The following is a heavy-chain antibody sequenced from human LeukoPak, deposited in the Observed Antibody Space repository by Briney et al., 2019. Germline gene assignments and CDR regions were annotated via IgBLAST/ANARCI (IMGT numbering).Heavy chain of an antibody. V-gene: IGHV3-7*01. Sequence: GGSLRLSCAASGFSFSSYWMTWVRQAPGKGLEWVANIKEDGSEKYYVDSVKGRFSISRDNAKNSLFLHMNSLRAEDTAVYYCARDRAYYYDFWSGYSRPTDAFDIWGQGTMVTVSS. CDR2: IKEDGSEK. CDR1: GFSFSSYW. D-gene: IGHD3-3*01. CDR3: ARDRAYYYDFWSGYSRPTDAFDI. J-gene: IGHJ3*02.